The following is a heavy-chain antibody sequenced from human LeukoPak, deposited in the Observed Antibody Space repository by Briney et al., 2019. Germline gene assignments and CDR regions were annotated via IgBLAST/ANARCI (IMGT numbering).Heavy chain of an antibody. V-gene: IGHV4-39*01. Sequence: SETLSLTCTVSGGSISSSSYYWGWIRQPPGKGLGWIGSIYYSGSTYYNPSLKSRVTISVDTSKNQFSLKLSSVTAADTAVYYCARGRKRYSSSWRPPAYFDYWGQGTLVTVSS. CDR2: IYYSGST. CDR3: ARGRKRYSSSWRPPAYFDY. D-gene: IGHD6-13*01. CDR1: GGSISSSSYY. J-gene: IGHJ4*02.